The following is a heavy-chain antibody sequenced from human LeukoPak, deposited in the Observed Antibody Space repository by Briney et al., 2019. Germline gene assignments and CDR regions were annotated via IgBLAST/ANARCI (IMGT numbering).Heavy chain of an antibody. CDR3: AVGYSSGWYYYYYYMDV. CDR2: MNPNSCNT. D-gene: IGHD6-19*01. J-gene: IGHJ6*03. Sequence: GASVKVSCKASGYTFTSYDINWVRQATGQGGEWMGWMNPNSCNTGYAQKFQGRVPMHRHTSISTAYMELSSLRSEDTAVYYCAVGYSSGWYYYYYYMDVWGKGTTVPVSS. CDR1: GYTFTSYD. V-gene: IGHV1-8*01.